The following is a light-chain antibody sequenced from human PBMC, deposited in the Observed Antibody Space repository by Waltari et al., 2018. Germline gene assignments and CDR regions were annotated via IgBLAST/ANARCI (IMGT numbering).Light chain of an antibody. CDR1: QDVKYW. V-gene: IGKV1-12*01. Sequence: DIQMTKYPSSVSPSLGDRVTITRRASQDVKYWLAWYQQRPGKAPKLLIFHASSWESGVPSRFSGSGSGTEFNLTISSLQPEDCATYFCQQANRFTRTFGQGTKVEI. CDR3: QQANRFTRT. CDR2: HAS. J-gene: IGKJ1*01.